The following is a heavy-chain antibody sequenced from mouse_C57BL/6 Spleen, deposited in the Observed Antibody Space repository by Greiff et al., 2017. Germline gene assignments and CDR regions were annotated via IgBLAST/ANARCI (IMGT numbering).Heavy chain of an antibody. CDR1: GYTFTSYW. V-gene: IGHV1-69*01. J-gene: IGHJ1*03. D-gene: IGHD1-1*01. CDR2: IDPSDSYT. Sequence: VQLKQPGAELVMPGASVKLSCKASGYTFTSYWMHWVKQRPGQGLEWIGEIDPSDSYTNYNQKFKGKSTLTVDKSSSTAYMQLSSLTSEDSAVYYCARYYGWYFDVWGTGTTVTVSS. CDR3: ARYYGWYFDV.